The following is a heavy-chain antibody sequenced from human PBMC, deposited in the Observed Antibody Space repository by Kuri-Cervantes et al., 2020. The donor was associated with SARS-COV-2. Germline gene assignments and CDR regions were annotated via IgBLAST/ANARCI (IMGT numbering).Heavy chain of an antibody. D-gene: IGHD6-19*01. CDR1: GLTFSSYW. CDR2: IKQDGSEK. Sequence: GGSLRRSCVAPGLTFSSYWRSWVRQAPGKGLEWVANIKQDGSEKYYVDSVKGRFTISRDNAKNSLYLQMNSLRAEETAVYYCARARHLAVAGHFDYWGQGTLVTASS. J-gene: IGHJ4*02. CDR3: ARARHLAVAGHFDY. V-gene: IGHV3-7*05.